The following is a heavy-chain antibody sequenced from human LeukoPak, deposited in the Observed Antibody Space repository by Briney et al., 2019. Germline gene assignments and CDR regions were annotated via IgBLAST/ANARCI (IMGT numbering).Heavy chain of an antibody. CDR1: GYTFTSYY. V-gene: IGHV1-46*01. Sequence: ASVKVSCKASGYTFTSYYMHWVRQAPGQGLEWMGISNPSGGSTSYTQKFQGRVTMTRDTSTTTVYMELSSLRSQDTAVYYCARHKELGDYYYFDYWGQGTLVTVSS. CDR3: ARHKELGDYYYFDY. D-gene: IGHD1-26*01. CDR2: SNPSGGST. J-gene: IGHJ4*02.